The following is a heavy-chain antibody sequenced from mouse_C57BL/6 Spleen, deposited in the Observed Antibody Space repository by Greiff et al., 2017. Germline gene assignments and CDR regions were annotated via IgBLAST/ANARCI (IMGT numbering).Heavy chain of an antibody. J-gene: IGHJ4*01. V-gene: IGHV1-26*01. CDR3: ARRGAVVDYALDY. CDR1: GYTFTDYY. Sequence: VQLKQSGPELVKPGASVKISCKASGYTFTDYYMNWVKQSHGKSLEWIGDINPNNGGTSYNQKFKGKATLTVDKSSSTAYMELRSLTSEDSAVYYCARRGAVVDYALDYWGQGTSVTVSS. D-gene: IGHD1-1*01. CDR2: INPNNGGT.